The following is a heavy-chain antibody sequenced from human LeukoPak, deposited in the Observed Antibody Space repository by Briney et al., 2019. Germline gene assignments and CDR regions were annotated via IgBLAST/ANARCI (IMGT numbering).Heavy chain of an antibody. D-gene: IGHD4-11*01. CDR3: AGRDYNVYYFDS. Sequence: GESLRISCEASGYNFTRHWIAWVRQMPGKGLEWMGVIYPGDSDTRYSPSFQGHVTMSVDKSINTAYLHWSRLKASDSAMYFCAGRDYNVYYFDSWGQGTLVAVSS. J-gene: IGHJ4*02. V-gene: IGHV5-51*01. CDR1: GYNFTRHW. CDR2: IYPGDSDT.